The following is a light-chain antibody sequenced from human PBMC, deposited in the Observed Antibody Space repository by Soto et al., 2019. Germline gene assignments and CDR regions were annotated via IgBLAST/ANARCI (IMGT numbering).Light chain of an antibody. Sequence: DVQMTQSPASLSSSVGDRVPIPCRASQSISSYLNWYQQKPGKAPKVLIYAASNLQSGVPSRFSGSGSGTDFTLTISSLQPEDFATYYCQQSYSTPITFGQGTRLEIK. CDR2: AAS. CDR1: QSISSY. V-gene: IGKV1-39*01. J-gene: IGKJ5*01. CDR3: QQSYSTPIT.